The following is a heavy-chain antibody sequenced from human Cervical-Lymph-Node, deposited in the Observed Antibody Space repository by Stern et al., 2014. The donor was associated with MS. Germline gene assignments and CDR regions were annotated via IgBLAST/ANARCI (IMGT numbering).Heavy chain of an antibody. V-gene: IGHV1-69*01. D-gene: IGHD1-14*01. CDR2: IFPVFGTP. J-gene: IGHJ5*02. Sequence: VQLVESGAEVTKPGSSVKVSCKASGGTFSKFPSSWVRPAPGQGLEWMGGIFPVFGTPTYAQEFRGRVTITADVSTSTVYMELSSLRSDDTAVYYCALSSETSDRCYSLGYDLWGQGTLVTVSS. CDR3: ALSSETSDRCYSLGYDL. CDR1: GGTFSKFP.